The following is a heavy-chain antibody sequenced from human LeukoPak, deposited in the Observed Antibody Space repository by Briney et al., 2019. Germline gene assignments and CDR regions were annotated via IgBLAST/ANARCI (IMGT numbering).Heavy chain of an antibody. CDR1: SGSISSNYY. D-gene: IGHD6-19*01. CDR2: IYHSGTT. CDR3: VRHSSGWGNFDY. Sequence: SETLSLTCSVSSGSISSNYYWAWIRQPPGKGLEWIGSIYHSGTTYYNPSLKSRVTIPVDTSKNQFSLKLSSVTAADTAVYYCVRHSSGWGNFDYWGQGTLVTVSS. J-gene: IGHJ4*02. V-gene: IGHV4-39*01.